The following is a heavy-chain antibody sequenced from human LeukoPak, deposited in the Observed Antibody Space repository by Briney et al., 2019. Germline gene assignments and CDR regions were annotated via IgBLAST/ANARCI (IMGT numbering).Heavy chain of an antibody. V-gene: IGHV1-46*01. CDR1: GYTFTSYY. CDR3: ARARYYYDSSGYESWFDP. CDR2: INPSGGST. D-gene: IGHD3-22*01. Sequence: ASVKVSCKASGYTFTSYYMHWVRQAPGQGLEWMGIINPSGGSTSYAQKFQGRVTMTRDTSTSTVYMELSSLRSEDTAVYYCARARYYYDSSGYESWFDPWGQGTLVTVSS. J-gene: IGHJ5*01.